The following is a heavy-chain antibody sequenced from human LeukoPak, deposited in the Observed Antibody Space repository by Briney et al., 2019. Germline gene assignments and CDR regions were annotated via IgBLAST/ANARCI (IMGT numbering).Heavy chain of an antibody. CDR2: ISYDGSNK. J-gene: IGHJ4*02. D-gene: IGHD3-22*01. CDR3: GHDSSGYYDGLDYFDY. V-gene: IGHV3-30-3*01. CDR1: GFTFSSYA. Sequence: GGSLRLSCAASGFTFSSYAMHWVRQAPGKGLEWVAVISYDGSNKYYADSVKGRFTISRDNSKNTLYLQMNSLRAEDTAVYYCGHDSSGYYDGLDYFDYWGQGTLVTVSS.